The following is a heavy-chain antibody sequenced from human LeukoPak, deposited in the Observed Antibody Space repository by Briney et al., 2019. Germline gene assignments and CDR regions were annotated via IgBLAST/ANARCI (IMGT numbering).Heavy chain of an antibody. CDR2: ISGSGGST. V-gene: IGHV3-23*01. Sequence: GGSLRLSCAASGFIFSSYAMSWVRQAPGKGLEWVSAISGSGGSTYCADSVKGRFTISRDNSKNTLYLQMNSLRAEDTAVFYCAKKPLGYCSRTSCSGYFDYWGQGTLVTVSS. D-gene: IGHD2-2*01. CDR3: AKKPLGYCSRTSCSGYFDY. J-gene: IGHJ4*02. CDR1: GFIFSSYA.